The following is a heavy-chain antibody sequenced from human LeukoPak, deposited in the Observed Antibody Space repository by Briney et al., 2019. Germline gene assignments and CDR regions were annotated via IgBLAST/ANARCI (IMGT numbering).Heavy chain of an antibody. CDR2: INHSGGT. J-gene: IGHJ5*02. Sequence: SETLSLTCTVYGGSFSGYLWSWIRQPPGKGLEWIGEINHSGGTNYNPSLKSRVTISVDTSKNQFSLKLSSVTAADTAVYYCARAFLYSSGWYNWFDPWGQGTLLTVSS. V-gene: IGHV4-34*01. CDR3: ARAFLYSSGWYNWFDP. CDR1: GGSFSGYL. D-gene: IGHD6-19*01.